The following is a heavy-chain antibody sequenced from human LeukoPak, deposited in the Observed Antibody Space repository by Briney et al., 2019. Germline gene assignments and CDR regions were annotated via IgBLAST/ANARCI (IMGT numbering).Heavy chain of an antibody. CDR2: INHSGGT. J-gene: IGHJ4*02. CDR1: GGSFSGYY. CDR3: ARGVDYYGV. D-gene: IGHD3-10*01. Sequence: SETLSLTCAVYGGSFSGYYWNWIRQPPGKGLEWIGEINHSGGTNYNPSLKSRVTISVDTSKKQFSLKLSSVTAADTAVYYCARGVDYYGVWGQGTLVTVSS. V-gene: IGHV4-34*01.